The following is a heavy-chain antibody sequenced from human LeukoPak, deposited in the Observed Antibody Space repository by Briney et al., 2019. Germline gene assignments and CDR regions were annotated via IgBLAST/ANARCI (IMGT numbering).Heavy chain of an antibody. D-gene: IGHD3-16*02. CDR2: INPSGGST. CDR3: ARDRFLGDYVWGSYRPYYFDY. J-gene: IGHJ4*02. Sequence: ASVKVSCKASGYTFTSYDINWVRQAPGQGLEWMGIINPSGGSTSYAQKFQGRVTMTRDMSTSTVYMELSSLRSEDTAVYYCARDRFLGDYVWGSYRPYYFDYWGQGTLVTVSS. V-gene: IGHV1-46*01. CDR1: GYTFTSYD.